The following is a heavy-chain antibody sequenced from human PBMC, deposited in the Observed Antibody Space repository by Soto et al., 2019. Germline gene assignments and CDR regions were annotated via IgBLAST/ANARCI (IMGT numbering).Heavy chain of an antibody. V-gene: IGHV1-18*01. D-gene: IGHD6-13*01. Sequence: GASVKVSCKASGYTFTSYGISWVRQAPGQGLEWMGWISAYNGNTNYAQKLQGRVTMTTDTSTSTAYMELRSLRSDDTAVYYCARVRPSDSYSSSWWFDYWGQGTLVTVSS. J-gene: IGHJ4*02. CDR1: GYTFTSYG. CDR3: ARVRPSDSYSSSWWFDY. CDR2: ISAYNGNT.